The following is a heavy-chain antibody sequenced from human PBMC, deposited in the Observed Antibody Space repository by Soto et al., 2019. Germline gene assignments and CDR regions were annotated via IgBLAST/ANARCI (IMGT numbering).Heavy chain of an antibody. CDR2: ISYDVISNDGSNI. V-gene: IGHV3-30*18. Sequence: QVQLVESGGGVVQPGRSLRLSCGASGFTFSSYAMHWVRQAPGKGLEWVAVISYDVISNDGSNIYYADPVKGRFTISRDNSKNTLYLQMNSLRAEDTAVYYCAKDSPESGAYYGRTLDYWGQGTLVTVSS. J-gene: IGHJ4*02. CDR1: GFTFSSYA. D-gene: IGHD3-22*01. CDR3: AKDSPESGAYYGRTLDY.